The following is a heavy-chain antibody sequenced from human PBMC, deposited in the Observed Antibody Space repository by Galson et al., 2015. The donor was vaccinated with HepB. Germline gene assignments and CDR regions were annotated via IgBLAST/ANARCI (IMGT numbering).Heavy chain of an antibody. CDR3: ARDRVMGRVVGATPGWFDP. V-gene: IGHV3-11*01. CDR1: GFTFSDYY. CDR2: ISSSGSTI. D-gene: IGHD1-26*01. Sequence: SLRLSCAASGFTFSDYYMSWIRQAPGKGLEWVSYISSSGSTIYYADPVKGRFTISRDNAKNSLYLQMNSLRAEDTAVYYCARDRVMGRVVGATPGWFDPWGQGTLVTVSS. J-gene: IGHJ5*02.